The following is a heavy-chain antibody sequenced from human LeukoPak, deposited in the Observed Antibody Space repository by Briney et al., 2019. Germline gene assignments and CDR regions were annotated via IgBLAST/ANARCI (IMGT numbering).Heavy chain of an antibody. J-gene: IGHJ4*02. CDR1: GYSFTGYY. Sequence: ASVRVSCKASGYSFTGYYMHWVRQAPGQGLGWMGWINPKSGGTNFAQKFQGRVTMTRDTSISTAYMELTRLTSDDTAVYYCARAIAYCADSGVDDWGQGTLVTVSS. CDR3: ARAIAYCADSGVDD. D-gene: IGHD4/OR15-4a*01. CDR2: INPKSGGT. V-gene: IGHV1-2*02.